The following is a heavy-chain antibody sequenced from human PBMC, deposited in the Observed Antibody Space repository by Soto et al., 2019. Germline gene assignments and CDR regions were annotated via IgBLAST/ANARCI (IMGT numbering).Heavy chain of an antibody. V-gene: IGHV1-18*01. Sequence: QVPLVQSGAEVKKPGASVRVSCQTSAYTFTNYAVSWVRQAPGQGLEWMGWISSDNGNTIYAQKFQGRVTMTTDTSTIKAYMELRSLRSDDTAVYYCATGLLGYCRGGSCYSDSWGQGTLVTVSS. CDR1: AYTFTNYA. J-gene: IGHJ4*02. D-gene: IGHD2-15*01. CDR3: ATGLLGYCRGGSCYSDS. CDR2: ISSDNGNT.